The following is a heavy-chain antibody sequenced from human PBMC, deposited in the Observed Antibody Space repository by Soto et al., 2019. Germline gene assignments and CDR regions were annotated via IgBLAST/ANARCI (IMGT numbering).Heavy chain of an antibody. CDR1: GFTFSSYS. CDR3: ARAGGVTMVRGAAGY. V-gene: IGHV3-21*01. CDR2: ISSSSSYI. D-gene: IGHD3-10*01. Sequence: EVQLVESGGGLVKPGGSLRLSCAASGFTFSSYSMNWVRQAPGEGLEWVSSISSSSSYIYYADSVKGRFTISRDNAKNSLYLQMNSLRAEDTAEYYCARAGGVTMVRGAAGYWGQGTLVTVSS. J-gene: IGHJ4*02.